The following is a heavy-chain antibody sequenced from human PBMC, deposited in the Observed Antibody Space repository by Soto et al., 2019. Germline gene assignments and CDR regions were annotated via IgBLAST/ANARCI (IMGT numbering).Heavy chain of an antibody. Sequence: PGGSLRLSCTASGITVRTTCMSWVRQAPGKGLEWVSSLYSDDRTFYADSVKGRFAISRDDSSNTLSLQMNRLRVADTAVYYCASQVDTRTIFPQWGQGTLVTVSS. J-gene: IGHJ4*02. CDR3: ASQVDTRTIFPQ. CDR1: GITVRTTC. CDR2: LYSDDRT. V-gene: IGHV3-66*04. D-gene: IGHD3-3*01.